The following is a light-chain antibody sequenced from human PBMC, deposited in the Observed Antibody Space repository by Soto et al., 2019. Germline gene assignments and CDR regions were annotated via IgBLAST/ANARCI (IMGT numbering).Light chain of an antibody. CDR2: KAS. J-gene: IGKJ5*01. CDR3: QQYNSYPT. Sequence: DIQMTQSPSTLSASVGDRVTITCRASQSISSWLAWYQQKPGKAPNLLIYKASSLESGVPSRFSGSGSGTEFTLTISSPQPDDFATYYCQQYNSYPTFGQGTRLEI. V-gene: IGKV1-5*03. CDR1: QSISSW.